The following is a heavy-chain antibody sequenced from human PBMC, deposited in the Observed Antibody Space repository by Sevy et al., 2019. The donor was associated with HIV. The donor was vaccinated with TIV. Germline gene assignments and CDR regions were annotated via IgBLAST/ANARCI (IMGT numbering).Heavy chain of an antibody. D-gene: IGHD7-27*01. J-gene: IGHJ3*01. Sequence: GGSLRLSCATSGFIFSSYGMHWVRQAPGKGLEWVGFIRDDGITKYYLDSVKGRFTISRDTSKNTLYLQMNNLSTEDTSLYYCANSPFLGQKDEAFEVWGQGTMVTVSS. V-gene: IGHV3-30*02. CDR3: ANSPFLGQKDEAFEV. CDR2: IRDDGITK. CDR1: GFIFSSYG.